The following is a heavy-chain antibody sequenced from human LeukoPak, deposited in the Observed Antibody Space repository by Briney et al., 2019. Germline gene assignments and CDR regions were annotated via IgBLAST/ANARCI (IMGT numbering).Heavy chain of an antibody. CDR2: IIPIFGTA. Sequence: SVKVSCKASGGTFSSYAISWVRQAPGQGLEWMGGIIPIFGTANYAQKFQGRVTITTDESTSTAYMELSSLRSEDTAVYYCARDSSGYYQGTYFDYWGQGTLVTVSS. CDR3: ARDSSGYYQGTYFDY. CDR1: GGTFSSYA. D-gene: IGHD3-22*01. J-gene: IGHJ4*02. V-gene: IGHV1-69*05.